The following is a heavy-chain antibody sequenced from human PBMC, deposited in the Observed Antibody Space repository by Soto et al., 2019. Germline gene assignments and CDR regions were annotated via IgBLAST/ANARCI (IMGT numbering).Heavy chain of an antibody. CDR2: IYDSGNMY. CDR1: GGSITSGGHY. CDR3: ARVDHRGYFSVLPDF. V-gene: IGHV4-31*03. J-gene: IGHJ4*02. D-gene: IGHD3-10*02. Sequence: KASETLSLTCTVSGGSITSGGHYWGWIRQYPGKGLEWIGHIYDSGNMYFYNPSLKSRVTISADTSRNQFSLSLSSLTAADTAVYYCARVDHRGYFSVLPDFCGPGILVTVSS.